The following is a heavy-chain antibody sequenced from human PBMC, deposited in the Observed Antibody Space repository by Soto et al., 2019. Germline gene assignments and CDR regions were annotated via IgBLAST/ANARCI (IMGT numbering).Heavy chain of an antibody. Sequence: GESLQISCTGVGYSFTSYWIACVRQMPGKGLEWMGIIYPGDSDTRYSPSFQGQVTISADKSITTVYLQWSSLKASDTAMYYCARGYCTTTICDPWFDPWGQGTPVTVSS. CDR3: ARGYCTTTICDPWFDP. J-gene: IGHJ5*02. CDR2: IYPGDSDT. V-gene: IGHV5-51*01. D-gene: IGHD2-2*01. CDR1: GYSFTSYW.